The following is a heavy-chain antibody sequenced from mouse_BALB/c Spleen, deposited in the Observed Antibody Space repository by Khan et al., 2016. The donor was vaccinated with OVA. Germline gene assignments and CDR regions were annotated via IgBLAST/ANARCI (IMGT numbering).Heavy chain of an antibody. D-gene: IGHD2-2*01. CDR1: GYSITSDYA. V-gene: IGHV3-2*02. J-gene: IGHJ2*01. CDR2: ISYSGST. CDR3: ARSIYYRYDYFDY. Sequence: EVQLQESGPGLVKPSQSLSLTCTVTGYSITSDYAWNWIRQFPGNILELMGYISYSGSTSYNPSIKTRISIRQDKSKNQVFLKLNCMTTEDTAMYYCARSIYYRYDYFDYWGQGTTLTVSS.